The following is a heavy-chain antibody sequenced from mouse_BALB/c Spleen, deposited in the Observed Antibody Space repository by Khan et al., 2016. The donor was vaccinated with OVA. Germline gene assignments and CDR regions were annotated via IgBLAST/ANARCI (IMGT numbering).Heavy chain of an antibody. J-gene: IGHJ3*01. CDR1: GYTFTTYW. CDR2: INPSTGYT. D-gene: IGHD1-1*01. Sequence: QIQLVQSGAELAKPGASVKMSCMASGYTFTTYWMHWVKQRPGQGLEWIGYINPSTGYTEYNQNFKDKATLTADESSSTAYMQLNSLTSEDSVVYYCARRGLFGIFVYWGQGTLVTVSA. V-gene: IGHV1-7*01. CDR3: ARRGLFGIFVY.